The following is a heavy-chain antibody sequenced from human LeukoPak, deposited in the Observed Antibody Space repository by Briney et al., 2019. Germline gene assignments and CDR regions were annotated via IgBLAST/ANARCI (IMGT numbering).Heavy chain of an antibody. J-gene: IGHJ3*02. Sequence: GDSLNISCKASGYTFTSYWIGWVGQMPGKGLEWMGIIYPGDSDTRYSPSFQGQVTISADKYISTAYLQWSSLKASDTAMYYCAMIRGSSWDDAFDIWGQGTMVTVSS. CDR2: IYPGDSDT. CDR3: AMIRGSSWDDAFDI. D-gene: IGHD6-13*01. CDR1: GYTFTSYW. V-gene: IGHV5-51*01.